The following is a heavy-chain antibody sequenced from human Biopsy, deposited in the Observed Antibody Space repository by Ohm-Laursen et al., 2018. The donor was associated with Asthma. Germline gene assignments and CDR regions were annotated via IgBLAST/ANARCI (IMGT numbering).Heavy chain of an antibody. CDR2: ISYDGNHK. CDR3: AKRRGYSGHDNDY. Sequence: SLRLSCSASGFTFSSFGMHWVRQTPGKGLEWVAVISYDGNHKFYEDSVKGRFTISRDNSKNTLYLQMNSLRTEDTAVYYCAKRRGYSGHDNDYWGQGTLVIVSS. CDR1: GFTFSSFG. V-gene: IGHV3-30*18. J-gene: IGHJ4*02. D-gene: IGHD5-12*01.